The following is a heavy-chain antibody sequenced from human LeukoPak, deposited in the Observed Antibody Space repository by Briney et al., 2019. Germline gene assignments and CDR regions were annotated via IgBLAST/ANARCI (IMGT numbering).Heavy chain of an antibody. D-gene: IGHD2-2*02. J-gene: IGHJ5*02. Sequence: ASVKVSCKASGGTFSSYAISWVRQAPGQGLEWMGWISAYNGNTNYAQKLQGRVTMTTDTSTSTAYMELRSLRSDDTAVYYCARSLYQLLYGNWFDPWGQGTLVTVSS. V-gene: IGHV1-18*01. CDR3: ARSLYQLLYGNWFDP. CDR1: GGTFSSYA. CDR2: ISAYNGNT.